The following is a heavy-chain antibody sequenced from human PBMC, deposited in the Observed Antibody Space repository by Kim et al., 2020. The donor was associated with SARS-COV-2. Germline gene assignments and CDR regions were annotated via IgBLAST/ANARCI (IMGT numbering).Heavy chain of an antibody. CDR3: ARDRDVGYDFWSASPNW. V-gene: IGHV3-21*01. CDR2: ISSSSRYI. Sequence: GGSLRLSCAASGFTFSSYSMNWVRQAPGKGLEWVLFISSSSRYIYYADSVQGRFTISRDNAKNSLYLQMNSLRAEATAVYYCARDRDVGYDFWSASPNW. D-gene: IGHD3-3*01. J-gene: IGHJ5*01. CDR1: GFTFSSYS.